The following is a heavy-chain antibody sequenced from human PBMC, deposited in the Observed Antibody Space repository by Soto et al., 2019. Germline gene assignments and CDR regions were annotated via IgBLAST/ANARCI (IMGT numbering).Heavy chain of an antibody. CDR2: INAGNFNT. V-gene: IGHV1-3*01. CDR1: GYTFTNYA. CDR3: ARWYSAYDTFDS. D-gene: IGHD5-12*01. Sequence: ASVKVSCKASGYTFTNYAIHLVRQAPVQILELIVWINAGNFNTKYSQKFQGRFTITMYTSAITSYIELISLRSEDTAVYYCARWYSAYDTFDSWGQGTLVTVSS. J-gene: IGHJ4*02.